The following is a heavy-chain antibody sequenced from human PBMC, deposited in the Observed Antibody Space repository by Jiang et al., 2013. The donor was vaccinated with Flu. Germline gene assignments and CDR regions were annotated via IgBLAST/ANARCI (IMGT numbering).Heavy chain of an antibody. D-gene: IGHD6-19*01. Sequence: QTLSLTCAISGDSVSSNSAAWNWIRQSPSRGLEWLGRTYYRSQWFHDYAVSVKSRIIVTPDTSKNQFSLQLDSVTPEDTAVYYCAREVAGTYCFDYWGQGTLVTVSS. CDR3: AREVAGTYCFDY. CDR2: TYYRSQWFH. V-gene: IGHV6-1*01. CDR1: GDSVSSNSAA. J-gene: IGHJ4*02.